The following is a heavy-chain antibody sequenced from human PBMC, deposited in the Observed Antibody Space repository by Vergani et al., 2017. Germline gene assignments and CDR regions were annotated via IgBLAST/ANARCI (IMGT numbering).Heavy chain of an antibody. Sequence: QVQLVQSGAEVKKPGSSVKVSCKASGGTFSSYAISWVRQAPGQGLEWMGRIIPIFGTANYAQKFQGRVTITADESTSTAYMELSSLRSEDTAVYYCARAVGSSGWYGYYYYYYGMDIWGQGTTVTVSS. CDR3: ARAVGSSGWYGYYYYYYGMDI. J-gene: IGHJ6*02. CDR2: IIPIFGTA. CDR1: GGTFSSYA. D-gene: IGHD6-19*01. V-gene: IGHV1-69*13.